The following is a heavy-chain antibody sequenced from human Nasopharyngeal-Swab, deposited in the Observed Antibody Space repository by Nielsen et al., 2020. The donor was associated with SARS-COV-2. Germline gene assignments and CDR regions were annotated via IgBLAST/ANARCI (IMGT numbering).Heavy chain of an antibody. D-gene: IGHD3-10*01. CDR1: GFTFSSYW. J-gene: IGHJ5*02. CDR3: AREEITMVRGVIILDWFDP. Sequence: GESLKISCAASGFTFSSYWMSWVRQAPGKGLEWVANIKQDGSEKYYVDSVKGRFNISRDNAKNSLYLQMNSLRAEDTAVYYCAREEITMVRGVIILDWFDPWGQGTLVTVSS. CDR2: IKQDGSEK. V-gene: IGHV3-7*01.